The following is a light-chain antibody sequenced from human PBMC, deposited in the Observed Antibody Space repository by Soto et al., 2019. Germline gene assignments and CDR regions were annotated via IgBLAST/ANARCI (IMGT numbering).Light chain of an antibody. CDR3: QQYNNWPPIT. CDR1: QSVSNN. J-gene: IGKJ5*01. CDR2: YAS. Sequence: EIMMTQSPATLSVSPGERATLSCRASQSVSNNLAWYQQKPGQAPRLLIYYASTRATGIPVRFSGSGSGTEFTLTISSLQSEDFALYYCQQYNNWPPITFGQGTRQEIK. V-gene: IGKV3-15*01.